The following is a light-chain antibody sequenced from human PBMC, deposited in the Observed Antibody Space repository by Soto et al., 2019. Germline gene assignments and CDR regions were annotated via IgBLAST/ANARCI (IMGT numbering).Light chain of an antibody. V-gene: IGLV1-40*01. CDR3: QSYDSSLSGYYV. Sequence: QSVLTQPPSVSGAPGQRVTISCTGSSSNIGAGYDVHWYQQFPGTAPRLLIYANNNRPSGVPDRFSGSKSGTSASLAITGLQAEDEADYYCQSYDSSLSGYYVFGTGTKVTVL. CDR1: SSNIGAGYD. CDR2: ANN. J-gene: IGLJ1*01.